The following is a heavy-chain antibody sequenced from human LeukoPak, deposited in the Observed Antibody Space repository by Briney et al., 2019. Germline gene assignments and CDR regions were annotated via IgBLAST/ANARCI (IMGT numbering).Heavy chain of an antibody. Sequence: EGSLRLSCAASGFTFSSYGMHWVRQAPGKGLEWVAFIRYDGSNKYYADSVKGRFTISRDNSKNTLYLQMNSLRAEDTAVYYCAKDPAAITMVRGVIITPGYYYYMDVWGKGTTVTVSS. CDR1: GFTFSSYG. CDR2: IRYDGSNK. V-gene: IGHV3-30*02. CDR3: AKDPAAITMVRGVIITPGYYYYMDV. J-gene: IGHJ6*03. D-gene: IGHD3-10*01.